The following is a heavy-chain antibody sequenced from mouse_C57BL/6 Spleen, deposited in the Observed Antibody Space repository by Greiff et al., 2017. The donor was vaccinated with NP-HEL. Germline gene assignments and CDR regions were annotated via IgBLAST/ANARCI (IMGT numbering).Heavy chain of an antibody. D-gene: IGHD2-5*01. Sequence: QVQLQQPGAELVKPGASVKVSCKASGYTFTSYWMHWVKQRPGQGLEWIGRIHPSDSDTNYNQKFKGKATLTVDKSSSTAYMQRSSLTSEDSAVYYCAINGYSNYRVDYWGQGTSVTVSS. CDR3: AINGYSNYRVDY. J-gene: IGHJ4*01. CDR2: IHPSDSDT. V-gene: IGHV1-74*01. CDR1: GYTFTSYW.